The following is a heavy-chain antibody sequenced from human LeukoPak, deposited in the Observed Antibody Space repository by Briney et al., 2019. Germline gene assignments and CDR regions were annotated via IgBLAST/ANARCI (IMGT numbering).Heavy chain of an antibody. D-gene: IGHD3-3*01. V-gene: IGHV3-23*01. CDR1: GFTFSSHA. CDR2: ISGNGGNI. Sequence: GGSLRLSCAASGFTFSSHAMSWVRQAPGRGPEWVSGISGNGGNIDYGDSVKGRFTISRDNSKNTLYLQMNSLRAEDTAVYYCAKDGGGSLEWLPPMDVWGQGTTVTVSS. J-gene: IGHJ6*02. CDR3: AKDGGGSLEWLPPMDV.